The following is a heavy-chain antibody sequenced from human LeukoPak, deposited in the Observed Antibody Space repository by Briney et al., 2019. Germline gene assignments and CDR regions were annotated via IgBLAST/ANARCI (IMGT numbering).Heavy chain of an antibody. J-gene: IGHJ6*02. Sequence: PSETLSLTCTVSGGSISSSSYYWGWIRQPPGKGLAWIGSIYYSGSTYYNPSLKGRVTISVDTSKNQFSLKLSSVTAADTAVYYCARHSSLGYYYGSGSPLGVWGQGTTVTVSS. D-gene: IGHD3-10*01. CDR3: ARHSSLGYYYGSGSPLGV. CDR2: IYYSGST. V-gene: IGHV4-39*01. CDR1: GGSISSSSYY.